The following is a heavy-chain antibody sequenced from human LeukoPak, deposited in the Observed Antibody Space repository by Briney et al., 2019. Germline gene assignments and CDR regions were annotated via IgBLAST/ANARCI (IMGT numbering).Heavy chain of an antibody. CDR1: GGSISSYY. J-gene: IGHJ4*02. V-gene: IGHV4-4*09. D-gene: IGHD3-9*01. CDR3: ARVSGVLRYFDWLLYFDY. CDR2: IYTSGST. Sequence: SETLSLTCTVSGGSISSYYWSWIRQPPGKGLEWIGYIYTSGSTNYNPSLKSRVTISVDTSKNQFSLKLSSVTAADTAVYYGARVSGVLRYFDWLLYFDYWGQGALVTVSS.